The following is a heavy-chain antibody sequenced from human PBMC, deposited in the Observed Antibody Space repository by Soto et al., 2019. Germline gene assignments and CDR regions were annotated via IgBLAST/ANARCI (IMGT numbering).Heavy chain of an antibody. CDR3: ARMTYCSGGSCYIDY. CDR2: IDWDDDK. Sequence: SGPTLVNPTQTVTLTCTFSGFSLSTSGMCVGWIRQPPGKALEWLALIDWDDDKYYSTSLKTRLTISKDTSKNQVVLTMTNMDPVDTATYYCARMTYCSGGSCYIDYWGQGTLVNVSS. J-gene: IGHJ4*02. V-gene: IGHV2-70*01. D-gene: IGHD2-15*01. CDR1: GFSLSTSGMC.